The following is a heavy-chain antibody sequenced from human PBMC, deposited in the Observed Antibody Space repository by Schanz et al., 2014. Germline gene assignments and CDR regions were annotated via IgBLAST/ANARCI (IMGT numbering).Heavy chain of an antibody. V-gene: IGHV3-21*01. CDR2: ISSSGSYI. J-gene: IGHJ6*02. CDR3: ARVRAYDYGAEAHGMDV. Sequence: EVQLVESGGGLVKPGGSLRLSCAASGFAFSAYSMNWVRQAPGKGLEWVSSISSSGSYIYFPDSVKGRFTISRDNAKNSLYLQMNSLRVEDTAVYYCARVRAYDYGAEAHGMDVWGHGTTVTFSS. D-gene: IGHD4-17*01. CDR1: GFAFSAYS.